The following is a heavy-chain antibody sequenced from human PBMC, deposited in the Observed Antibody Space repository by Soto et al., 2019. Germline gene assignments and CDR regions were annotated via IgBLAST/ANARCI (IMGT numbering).Heavy chain of an antibody. J-gene: IGHJ6*02. CDR3: ARYNPLWATYYYYGMDV. V-gene: IGHV1-18*04. D-gene: IGHD5-18*01. CDR1: GYTFTSYG. Sequence: APVKVSCKASGYTFTSYGISRVRQAPGQGLEWMGWISAYTGNTNYAQKLQGRVTMTTDTSTSTAYMELRSLRSDDTAVYYCARYNPLWATYYYYGMDVWGQGTTVTVSS. CDR2: ISAYTGNT.